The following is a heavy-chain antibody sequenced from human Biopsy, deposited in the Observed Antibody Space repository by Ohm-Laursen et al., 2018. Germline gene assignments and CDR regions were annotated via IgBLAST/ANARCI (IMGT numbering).Heavy chain of an antibody. Sequence: SDTLSLTCTVSGVSINGGRYYWNWIRHHPGKGLEWIGNIFYGANTYYNPSLKSRVTISVDTSKNQFSLNLSSVTGADTAVYYCARHPTGFWFDPWGQGTLVTVSS. CDR3: ARHPTGFWFDP. J-gene: IGHJ5*02. CDR2: IFYGANT. CDR1: GVSINGGRYY. V-gene: IGHV4-39*01.